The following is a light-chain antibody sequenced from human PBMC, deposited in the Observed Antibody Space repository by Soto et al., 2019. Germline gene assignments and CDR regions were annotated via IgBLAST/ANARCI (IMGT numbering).Light chain of an antibody. V-gene: IGLV1-44*01. CDR3: AAWDGSLNNVL. Sequence: QSVLTQPPSASGTPGQRVTISCSGSGSSIGTNTVNWYRQLPGTAPKLLIYGDNQRPSGVPDRFSGSKSGTSASLAISGLQSEDADEYYCAAWDGSLNNVLFGGGTQLTVL. CDR1: GSSIGTNT. J-gene: IGLJ2*01. CDR2: GDN.